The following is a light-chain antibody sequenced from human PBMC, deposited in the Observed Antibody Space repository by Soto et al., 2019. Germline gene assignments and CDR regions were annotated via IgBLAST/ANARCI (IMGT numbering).Light chain of an antibody. V-gene: IGKV1-39*01. CDR1: RSISNY. J-gene: IGKJ3*01. CDR3: QQSCTAPDT. Sequence: DIQMNQSPSSLSASVGDAVSLTCRASRSISNYLNWYQQKPGRAPKLLISGASSVQRGVPSSFSGSGSGTTFTLTITRLQPDDFAIEFCQQSCTAPDTFGPGTKVEIK. CDR2: GAS.